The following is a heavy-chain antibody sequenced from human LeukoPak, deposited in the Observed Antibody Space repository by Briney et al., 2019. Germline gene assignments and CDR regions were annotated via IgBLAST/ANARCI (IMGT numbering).Heavy chain of an antibody. CDR2: IKQDGSEK. D-gene: IGHD5-12*01. CDR1: GFTFSSYA. J-gene: IGHJ4*02. V-gene: IGHV3-7*03. CDR3: AKEQNGYSGYDFYFDY. Sequence: GGSLRLSCAASGFTFSSYAMSWVRQAPGKGLEWVANIKQDGSEKYYVDSVKGRFTISRDNAKNSLYLQMNSLRAEDTAVYYCAKEQNGYSGYDFYFDYWGQGTLVTVSS.